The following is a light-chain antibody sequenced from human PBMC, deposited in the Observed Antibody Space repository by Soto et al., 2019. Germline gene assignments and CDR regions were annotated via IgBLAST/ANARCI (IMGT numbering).Light chain of an antibody. CDR2: EVT. J-gene: IGLJ1*01. CDR1: SSDVGAYNY. CDR3: CSYADNNDYV. V-gene: IGLV2-8*01. Sequence: QSALTQPPSASGSLGQSVTISCTGTSSDVGAYNYVSWYQQHPGKAPKLMIYEVTRRPSGVPDRSSGSKSGNTASLNVSGLQAEDEADYYCCSYADNNDYVFGTGTKLTVL.